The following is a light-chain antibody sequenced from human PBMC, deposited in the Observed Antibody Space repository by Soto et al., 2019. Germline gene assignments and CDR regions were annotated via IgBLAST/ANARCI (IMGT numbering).Light chain of an antibody. V-gene: IGKV3-15*01. CDR3: QQYNSWPLT. CDR1: QSVYSN. J-gene: IGKJ4*01. Sequence: EVLMTQSPATLSVSPGERVTLSCRANQSVYSNLAWYQQKPGQAPRLLIYGASTRATGLPARFSASGSGTEFTLTISSLQSEDSAVYYCQQYNSWPLTFGGGTKVEIK. CDR2: GAS.